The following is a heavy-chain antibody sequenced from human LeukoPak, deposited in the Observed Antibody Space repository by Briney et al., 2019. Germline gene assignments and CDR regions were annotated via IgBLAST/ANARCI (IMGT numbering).Heavy chain of an antibody. J-gene: IGHJ4*02. V-gene: IGHV3-23*01. Sequence: GGSLRLSCAASGFSFSSYDMSWVRQAPGKGLEWVSAITDSGTSTYYADSVKGRFTISRENSKNTLYLQMNSLRAEDTAVYYCAKGESIFEYWGQGTLVTVSS. CDR1: GFSFSSYD. CDR3: AKGESIFEY. CDR2: ITDSGTST. D-gene: IGHD3-10*01.